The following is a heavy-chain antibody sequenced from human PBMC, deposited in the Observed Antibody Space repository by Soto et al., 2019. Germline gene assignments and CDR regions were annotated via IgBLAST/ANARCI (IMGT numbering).Heavy chain of an antibody. V-gene: IGHV3-23*01. CDR3: AKGSPPMVRGVTSAFDI. CDR1: GFTFSSYA. D-gene: IGHD3-10*01. CDR2: ISGSGGSI. Sequence: EVQLLESGGGLVQPGGSLRLSCAASGFTFSSYAMSWVRQAPGKGLEWVSAISGSGGSIYYADSVKGRFTISRDNSKNTLYLQMNSLRAEDTAVYYCAKGSPPMVRGVTSAFDIWGQGTMVTVSS. J-gene: IGHJ3*02.